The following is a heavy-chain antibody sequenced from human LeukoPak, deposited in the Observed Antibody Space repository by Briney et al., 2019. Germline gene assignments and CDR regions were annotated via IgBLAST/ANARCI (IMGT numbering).Heavy chain of an antibody. CDR1: GFTFSSYG. CDR2: IWSDGSKK. Sequence: GRSLRLSCAASGFTFSSYGMHWVRQAPGKGPEWVAVIWSDGSKKDYVDSVKGRFTISRDNSQNALYLQMNRLRVEDTAVYYCAKDRGDTGSDWFDPWGQGTLVSVSS. D-gene: IGHD3-10*01. J-gene: IGHJ5*02. V-gene: IGHV3-33*06. CDR3: AKDRGDTGSDWFDP.